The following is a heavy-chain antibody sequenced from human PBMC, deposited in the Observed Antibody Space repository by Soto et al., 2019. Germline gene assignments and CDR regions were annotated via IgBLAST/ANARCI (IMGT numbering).Heavy chain of an antibody. V-gene: IGHV3-15*01. Sequence: WGSLRLSCAASGFTFINAWMSFFRHSPFKGLEWVVRIKSKTDGGTTDYAAPVKGRFTISRDDSKNTLYLQMNSLKTEDTAVYYCTTDQGYFDWLADYWGQGTLVTVSS. CDR1: GFTFINAW. J-gene: IGHJ4*02. CDR3: TTDQGYFDWLADY. D-gene: IGHD3-9*01. CDR2: IKSKTDGGTT.